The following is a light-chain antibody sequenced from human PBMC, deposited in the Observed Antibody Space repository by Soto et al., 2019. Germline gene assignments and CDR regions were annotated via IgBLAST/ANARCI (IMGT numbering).Light chain of an antibody. CDR2: SAS. CDR1: QSVSTS. Sequence: DIQMTQSPSSLSASVGDRITITCRASQSVSTSLHWYQHKPGKAPKLLIDSASNLQSGVPSRFSGSGSGTAFTLTISSLQPEDFAIYYCQQSFSLPRTFGQGTKLAIK. V-gene: IGKV1-39*01. CDR3: QQSFSLPRT. J-gene: IGKJ2*02.